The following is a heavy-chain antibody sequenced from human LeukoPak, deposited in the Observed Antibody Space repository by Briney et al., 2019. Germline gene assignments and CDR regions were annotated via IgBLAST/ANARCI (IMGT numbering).Heavy chain of an antibody. CDR2: INPSGGST. J-gene: IGHJ6*02. CDR1: GYTFISYY. Sequence: ASLKVSCKASGYTFISYYMHWVRQAPGQGLEWMGIINPSGGSTTNAQKFQARVTMTTDTSTSTVYMELSSLRSEDTAVYYCARRGAPAYSHYGMDVWGQGTTVTVSS. D-gene: IGHD6-25*01. CDR3: ARRGAPAYSHYGMDV. V-gene: IGHV1-46*01.